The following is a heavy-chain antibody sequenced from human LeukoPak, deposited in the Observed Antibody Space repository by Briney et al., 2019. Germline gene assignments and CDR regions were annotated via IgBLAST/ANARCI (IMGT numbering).Heavy chain of an antibody. CDR3: ARRVRGVNDAFDI. V-gene: IGHV4-34*01. D-gene: IGHD3-10*01. Sequence: SETLSLTCAVYGGSLRDYYWSWIRQSPGRGLQWIGEINHSGSANYNSSLKSRVSILVDTTNSQFSLRLTSVTAADTAVYYCARRVRGVNDAFDIWGQGTKVTVSS. CDR1: GGSLRDYY. CDR2: INHSGSA. J-gene: IGHJ3*02.